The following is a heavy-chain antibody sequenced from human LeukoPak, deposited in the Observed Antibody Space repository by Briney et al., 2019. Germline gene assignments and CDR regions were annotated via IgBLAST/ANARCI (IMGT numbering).Heavy chain of an antibody. J-gene: IGHJ4*02. D-gene: IGHD6-13*01. CDR3: ARVHSSSWSYFDY. CDR2: ISSSGSTI. V-gene: IGHV3-11*01. Sequence: GGSLRLSCAASGFTFSDYYMSWIRQAPGKGLEWVSYISSSGSTIYYADSVKGRFTISRDNAKNSLYLQMNSLRAEDTAVYYCARVHSSSWSYFDYWGQGTLVTVSS. CDR1: GFTFSDYY.